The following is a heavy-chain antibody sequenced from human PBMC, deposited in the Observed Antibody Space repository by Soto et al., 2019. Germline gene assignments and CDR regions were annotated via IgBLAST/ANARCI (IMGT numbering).Heavy chain of an antibody. V-gene: IGHV3-30-3*01. Sequence: QVQLVESGGGVVQPGRSLRLSCAASGFTFSSYGMHWVRQAPGNGLEWVAVISYDGSNKYYADSVKGRFTISRDNSKNTLYLQMNSLRDEDTAVYYCARGSSRGWFGELFFRPAMDVWGQGTTVTVSS. D-gene: IGHD3-10*01. J-gene: IGHJ6*02. CDR3: ARGSSRGWFGELFFRPAMDV. CDR2: ISYDGSNK. CDR1: GFTFSSYG.